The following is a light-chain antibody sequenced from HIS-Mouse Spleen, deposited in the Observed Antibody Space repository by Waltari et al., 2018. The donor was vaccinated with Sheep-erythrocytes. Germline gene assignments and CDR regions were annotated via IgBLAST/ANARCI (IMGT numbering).Light chain of an antibody. Sequence: QSALTQPRSVSGSPGQSVTTPCTATISDAAGHNYFSWYQQHPGKAPKPTIYDVSRRPSGVPDRFSGSKSGNTASLTISGLQAEDEADYYCCSYAGSYTWVFGGGTKLTVL. CDR2: DVS. CDR1: ISDAAGHNY. J-gene: IGLJ3*02. V-gene: IGLV2-11*01. CDR3: CSYAGSYTWV.